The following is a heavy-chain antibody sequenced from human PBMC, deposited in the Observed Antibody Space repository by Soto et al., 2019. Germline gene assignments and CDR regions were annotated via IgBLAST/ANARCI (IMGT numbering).Heavy chain of an antibody. CDR1: GGSFSGYY. Sequence: PSETLSLTCAVYGGSFSGYYWSWIRQPPGKGLEWIGEINHSGSTNYNPSLKSRVTISVDTSKNQFSLKLSSVTAADTAVYYCGRRLYRDYVWGQGTMVTVSS. CDR3: GRRLYRDYV. J-gene: IGHJ3*01. V-gene: IGHV4-34*01. D-gene: IGHD4-17*01. CDR2: INHSGST.